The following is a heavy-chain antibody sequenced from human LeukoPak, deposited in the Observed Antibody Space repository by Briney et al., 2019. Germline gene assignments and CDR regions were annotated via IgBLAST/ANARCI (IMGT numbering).Heavy chain of an antibody. J-gene: IGHJ3*02. D-gene: IGHD2/OR15-2a*01. CDR3: GRLPTLQIQAKHTSWDAFDI. Sequence: PGGSLRLSCMGSGFNFNGYNMNWVRQAAGKGLEWIAYISISGDIRYYTDSVGGRFTISRDNAKNSLYLQMSSLRVDDTAVYYCGRLPTLQIQAKHTSWDAFDIWGRGTMITVSA. CDR2: ISISGDIR. V-gene: IGHV3-48*01. CDR1: GFNFNGYN.